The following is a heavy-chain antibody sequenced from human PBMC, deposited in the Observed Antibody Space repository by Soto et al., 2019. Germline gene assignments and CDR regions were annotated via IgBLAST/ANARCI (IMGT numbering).Heavy chain of an antibody. CDR3: ARAPLYVWGSYRYSDQIDY. CDR1: GYTFTSYY. CDR2: INPSGGST. J-gene: IGHJ4*02. Sequence: ASVKVSCKASGYTFTSYYMHWVRQAPGQGLEWMGIINPSGGSTSYAQKFQGRVTMTRDTSTSTVYMELISLRSKDTAVYYCARAPLYVWGSYRYSDQIDYWGQGTLVTVSS. D-gene: IGHD3-16*02. V-gene: IGHV1-46*01.